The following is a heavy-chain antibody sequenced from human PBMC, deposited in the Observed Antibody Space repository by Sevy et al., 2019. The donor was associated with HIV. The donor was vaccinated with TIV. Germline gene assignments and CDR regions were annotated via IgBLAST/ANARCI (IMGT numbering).Heavy chain of an antibody. CDR3: ARDWVAGGVFDI. CDR2: ISSSGTSI. V-gene: IGHV3-48*02. CDR1: GFTFSSYT. Sequence: GGSLRLSCATSGFTFSSYTMNWVRQAPGKGLEWISYISSSGTSIYYADSVKGRFTISRDNAKDSLYLQMNSLRDEDTAVYYSARDWVAGGVFDIWGQGTMVTVSS. D-gene: IGHD1-26*01. J-gene: IGHJ3*02.